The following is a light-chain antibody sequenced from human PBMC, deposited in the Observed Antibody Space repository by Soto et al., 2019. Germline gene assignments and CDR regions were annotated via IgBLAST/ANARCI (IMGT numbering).Light chain of an antibody. CDR1: QNILSN. V-gene: IGKV3D-15*01. CDR2: GAS. CDR3: PHYYNSTRT. Sequence: IVMTQSPATVAVSAGGRVTLSSRAPQNILSNLAWYPHTPGQPPRIXIYGASTRATGIQGRFVCSGAGPACTRAISSLQSEDVSVDCCPHYYNSTRTFGQGTQVDIK. J-gene: IGKJ1*01.